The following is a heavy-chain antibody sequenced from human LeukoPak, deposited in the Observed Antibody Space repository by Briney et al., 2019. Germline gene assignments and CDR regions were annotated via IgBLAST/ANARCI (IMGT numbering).Heavy chain of an antibody. CDR2: FDPEDGET. Sequence: GASVKVSCKVSGYTLTELSMHWVRQAPGKGLEWMGGFDPEDGETIYAQKFQGRVTMTEDTSTDTAYMELSSLRSEDTAVYYCATSQAALGASDAFDICGQGTMVTVSS. CDR3: ATSQAALGASDAFDI. D-gene: IGHD2-15*01. CDR1: GYTLTELS. V-gene: IGHV1-24*01. J-gene: IGHJ3*02.